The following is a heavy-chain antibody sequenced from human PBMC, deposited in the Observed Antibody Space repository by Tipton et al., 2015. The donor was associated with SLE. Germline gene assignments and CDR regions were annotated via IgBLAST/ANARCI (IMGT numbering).Heavy chain of an antibody. J-gene: IGHJ3*02. CDR1: GGSMTSDSYY. Sequence: TLSLTCTVSGGSMTSDSYYWSWIRQHPGKGLEWIGYIHYSGTTYYNPSLRSRLVISVDTSKKHFSLQLRSVTAADTALYYYARATYSVIVDAFDIWGQGTMVTVSS. CDR3: ARATYSVIVDAFDI. V-gene: IGHV4-31*03. CDR2: IHYSGTT. D-gene: IGHD2-15*01.